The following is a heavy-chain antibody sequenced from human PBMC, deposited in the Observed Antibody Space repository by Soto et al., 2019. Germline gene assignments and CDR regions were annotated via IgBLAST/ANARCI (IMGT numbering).Heavy chain of an antibody. Sequence: SETLSLTCAVYGGSFSGYYWSWIRQPPGKGLEWIGEINHSGSTNYNPSLKSRVTISVDTSKNQFSLKLSSVTAADTAVYYCARGGDCSGGSCLAPFDYWGQGTLVTVS. V-gene: IGHV4-34*01. CDR2: INHSGST. CDR1: GGSFSGYY. CDR3: ARGGDCSGGSCLAPFDY. J-gene: IGHJ4*02. D-gene: IGHD2-15*01.